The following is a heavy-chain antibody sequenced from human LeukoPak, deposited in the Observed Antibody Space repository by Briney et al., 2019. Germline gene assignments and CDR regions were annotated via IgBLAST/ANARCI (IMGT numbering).Heavy chain of an antibody. J-gene: IGHJ3*02. V-gene: IGHV3-30-3*01. CDR2: ISDDGTNK. CDR3: GRGKFFDI. CDR1: VFTFSSYP. Sequence: PGGSLRLSCKASVFTFSSYPMDWVRQAPGKGLEWVAIISDDGTNKYYADSGKGRSTISTDDSTNTVYQQMSSLRVEETAIYFCGRGKFFDIWGHGTMPTVSS.